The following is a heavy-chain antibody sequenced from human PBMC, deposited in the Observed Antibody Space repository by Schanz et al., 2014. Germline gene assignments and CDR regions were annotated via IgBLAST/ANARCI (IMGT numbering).Heavy chain of an antibody. CDR1: GFTFSSYA. CDR3: AKDTGYCHGGACYCFEY. CDR2: ISGSGGDT. D-gene: IGHD2-8*02. J-gene: IGHJ4*02. V-gene: IGHV3-23*01. Sequence: EVQLLESGGGLVQPGGSLRLSCAASGFTFSSYAMSWVRQAPGKGLEWVSAISGSGGDTYYADSVKGRFTISRDNSKNTLYLQMDSLRPEDTAVYFCAKDTGYCHGGACYCFEYWGLGILVTVSS.